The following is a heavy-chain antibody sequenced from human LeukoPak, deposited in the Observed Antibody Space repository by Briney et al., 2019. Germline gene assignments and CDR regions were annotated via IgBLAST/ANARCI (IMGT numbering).Heavy chain of an antibody. J-gene: IGHJ4*02. CDR2: IHYSRGT. Sequence: SDTLSLTCTVSGRSISRGNLYWTWTRQHPGKVLVWIGYIHYSRGTDYNPSLMSRLTISLDTSNNQFSLKLSSVTAADAAVYYCVRSGGYQGGYGGQGTLVTVSS. CDR1: GRSISRGNLY. V-gene: IGHV4-31*03. CDR3: VRSGGYQGGY. D-gene: IGHD2-2*01.